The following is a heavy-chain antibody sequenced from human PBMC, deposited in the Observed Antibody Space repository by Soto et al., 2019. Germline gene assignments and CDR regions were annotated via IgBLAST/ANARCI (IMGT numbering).Heavy chain of an antibody. V-gene: IGHV3-30-3*01. D-gene: IGHD3-3*01. Sequence: QVQLVESGGGVVQPGRSLRLSCAASGFTFSSYAMHWVRQAPGKGLEWVAVISYDGSNKYYADSVKGRFTISRDNSKNTLYLQMNSLRAEDTAVYYCARDYDFWSGYYKYYFDYWGQGTLVTVSS. CDR3: ARDYDFWSGYYKYYFDY. CDR1: GFTFSSYA. J-gene: IGHJ4*02. CDR2: ISYDGSNK.